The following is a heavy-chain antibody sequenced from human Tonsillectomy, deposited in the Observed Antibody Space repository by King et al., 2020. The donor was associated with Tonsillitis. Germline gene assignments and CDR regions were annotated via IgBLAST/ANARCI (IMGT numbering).Heavy chain of an antibody. CDR1: GGSFSGYY. CDR2: INHSGST. Sequence: VQLQQWGAGLLKPSETLSLTCAVYGGSFSGYYWSWIRQPPGKGLEWIGEINHSGSTNYSPSLKSRVTISVDTSKNQFSLKLNSVTAADTAVYYCARVLWTTPVPGTYGDFDYGGQGTLVTVSS. CDR3: ARVLWTTPVPGTYGDFDY. V-gene: IGHV4-34*01. J-gene: IGHJ4*02. D-gene: IGHD6-19*01.